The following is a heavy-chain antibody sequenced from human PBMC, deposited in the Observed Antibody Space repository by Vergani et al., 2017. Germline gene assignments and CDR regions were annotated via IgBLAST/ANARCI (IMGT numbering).Heavy chain of an antibody. J-gene: IGHJ4*02. CDR3: GKDIVLMVYATNYFDY. CDR1: GFTFSSYA. CDR2: ISGSGGST. D-gene: IGHD2-8*01. V-gene: IGHV3-23*01. Sequence: EVQLLESGGGLVQPGGSLRLSCAASGFTFSSYAMSWVRQAPGKGLEWVSAISGSGGSTYYADSVKGRFTISRDNSKKTLYLQMNSLRAEDTAVYYCGKDIVLMVYATNYFDYWGQGTLVTVSS.